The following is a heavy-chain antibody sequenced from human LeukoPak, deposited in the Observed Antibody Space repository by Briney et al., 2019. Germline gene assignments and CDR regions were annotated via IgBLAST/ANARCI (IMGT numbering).Heavy chain of an antibody. V-gene: IGHV4-38-2*01. Sequence: SETLSLTCAVSGYSISTGYYWGWIRQPPGKGLEWIGSIYHSGSTYHNPSLKSRVTISVDTSKNQFSLTLTSATAADTAVYFCAIGTNPGQQLNSNYMDVWGKGTTVTVSS. CDR3: AIGTNPGQQLNSNYMDV. CDR1: GYSISTGYY. D-gene: IGHD6-13*01. J-gene: IGHJ6*03. CDR2: IYHSGST.